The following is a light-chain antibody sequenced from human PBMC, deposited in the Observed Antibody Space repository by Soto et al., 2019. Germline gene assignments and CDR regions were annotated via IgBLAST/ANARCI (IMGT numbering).Light chain of an antibody. J-gene: IGKJ3*01. CDR1: QSVSSD. CDR2: GAS. V-gene: IGKV3-15*01. CDR3: QQYNDWPPIT. Sequence: EVVMTQSPATLSLSPGERATLSCRASQSVSSDLAWYQQKPGQAPRLLNYGASTRAIDIPARFSGGGSGTEFNLPISNLQSEDFGIYYCQQYNDWPPITFGPGTKVDFK.